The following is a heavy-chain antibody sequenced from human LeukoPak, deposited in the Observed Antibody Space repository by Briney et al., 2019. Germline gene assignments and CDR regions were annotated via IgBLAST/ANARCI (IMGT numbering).Heavy chain of an antibody. Sequence: GGSLRLSCAASGFTFTTYVMTWVRQTPGKGLEWVSGISQSGSSTFYADSVRGRFTISRDNPKNTVFLHMNNLRGEDTAVYYCAKGDTTSWAPESWGQGSLVTVSS. CDR1: GFTFTTYV. J-gene: IGHJ5*02. V-gene: IGHV3-23*01. CDR2: ISQSGSST. D-gene: IGHD6-13*01. CDR3: AKGDTTSWAPES.